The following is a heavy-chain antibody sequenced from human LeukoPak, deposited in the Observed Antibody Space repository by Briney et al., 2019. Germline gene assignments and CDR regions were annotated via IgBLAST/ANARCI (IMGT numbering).Heavy chain of an antibody. J-gene: IGHJ4*02. CDR3: AKVAYYYGSGSYVDY. D-gene: IGHD3-10*01. Sequence: PGGSLRLSCAASGFTFSSYAMSWVRQAPGKGLEWVSAISGSGGSTYYADSVKGRFTISRDNSKNTLYLQMNSLRAEDTAVYYYAKVAYYYGSGSYVDYWGQGTLVTVSS. CDR2: ISGSGGST. V-gene: IGHV3-23*01. CDR1: GFTFSSYA.